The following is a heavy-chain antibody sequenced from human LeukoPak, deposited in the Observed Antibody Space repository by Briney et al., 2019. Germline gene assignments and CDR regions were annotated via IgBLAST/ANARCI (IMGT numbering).Heavy chain of an antibody. D-gene: IGHD3-10*01. V-gene: IGHV3-48*01. CDR2: ISSSSSTI. Sequence: PGGSLRLSCAASGFTFSSYSMNWVRQAPGKGLEWVSYISSSSSTIYYADSEKGRFTISRDNAKNSLYLQMNSLRAEDTAVCYCATSRFGTNDALDIWGQGTMVTVSS. CDR1: GFTFSSYS. J-gene: IGHJ3*02. CDR3: ATSRFGTNDALDI.